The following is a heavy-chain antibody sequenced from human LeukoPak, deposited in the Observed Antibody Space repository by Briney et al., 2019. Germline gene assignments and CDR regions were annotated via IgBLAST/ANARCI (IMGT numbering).Heavy chain of an antibody. CDR1: GFTVSSNY. D-gene: IGHD4-17*01. Sequence: QPGGSLRLSCAASGFTVSSNYMSWVRQAPGKGLEWVSVIYSGGSTYYADSVKGRFTISRHNSKNTLYLQMNSLRAEDTAVYYCARDSVYGDHWYFDLWGRGTLVTVSS. J-gene: IGHJ2*01. CDR2: IYSGGST. CDR3: ARDSVYGDHWYFDL. V-gene: IGHV3-53*04.